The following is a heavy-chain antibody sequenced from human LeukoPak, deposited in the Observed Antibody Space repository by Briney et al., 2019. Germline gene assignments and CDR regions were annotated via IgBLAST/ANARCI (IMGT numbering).Heavy chain of an antibody. Sequence: ASVKVSCKASGYTFTSYGISWVGQARGQGRGGMGWMSAYNGNTNYAQKLQGRVTITTETSRRKDSMERRRLRSDDTAVYYCARGVRSPRSSWFPYHFDYWGQGTLVTVSS. V-gene: IGHV1-18*01. J-gene: IGHJ4*02. CDR1: GYTFTSYG. D-gene: IGHD6-13*01. CDR2: MSAYNGNT. CDR3: ARGVRSPRSSWFPYHFDY.